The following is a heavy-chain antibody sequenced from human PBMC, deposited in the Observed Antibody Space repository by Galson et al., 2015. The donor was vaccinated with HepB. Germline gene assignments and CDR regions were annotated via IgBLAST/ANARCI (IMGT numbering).Heavy chain of an antibody. J-gene: IGHJ4*02. D-gene: IGHD6-25*01. CDR3: ARSRPSDY. Sequence: SVKVSCKASGYTFTTYNINWVRQATGQGLEWMGWMNPKNGNTGYAQKFQGRVTITRITSISTAYMELSSLRTEDTAVYYCARSRPSDYWGQGTLVTVSS. V-gene: IGHV1-8*01. CDR1: GYTFTTYN. CDR2: MNPKNGNT.